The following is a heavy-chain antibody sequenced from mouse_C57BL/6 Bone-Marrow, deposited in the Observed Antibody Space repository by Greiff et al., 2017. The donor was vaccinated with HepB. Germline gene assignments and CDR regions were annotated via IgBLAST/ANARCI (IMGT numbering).Heavy chain of an antibody. CDR3: ANYYSNSYAMDC. Sequence: VKLVESGPGLVQPSQSLSITCTVSGFSLTSYGVHWVRQSPGKGLEWLGVIWRGGSTDYNAAFMSRLSITKDNSKSQVFFKMNSLQADDTAIYYCANYYSNSYAMDCWGQGTSVTVSS. CDR2: IWRGGST. CDR1: GFSLTSYG. J-gene: IGHJ4*01. V-gene: IGHV2-5*01. D-gene: IGHD2-5*01.